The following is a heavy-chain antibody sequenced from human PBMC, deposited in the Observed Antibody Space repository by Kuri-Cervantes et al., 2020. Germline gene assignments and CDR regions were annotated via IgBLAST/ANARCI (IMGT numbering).Heavy chain of an antibody. J-gene: IGHJ6*02. V-gene: IGHV1-18*04. D-gene: IGHD3-22*01. CDR2: ISAYNGNT. Sequence: ASVKVSCKASGYTFTSYWIGWVRQAPGQGLEWMGWISAYNGNTNYAQKLQGRVTMTTDTSTSTAYMELRSLRSDDTAVYYCARDHPQVITMIVVDYYYYYGMDVWGQGTTVTVSS. CDR1: GYTFTSYW. CDR3: ARDHPQVITMIVVDYYYYYGMDV.